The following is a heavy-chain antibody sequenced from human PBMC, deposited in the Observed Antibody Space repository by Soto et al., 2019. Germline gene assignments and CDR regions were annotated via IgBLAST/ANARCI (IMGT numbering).Heavy chain of an antibody. V-gene: IGHV1-3*01. Sequence: ASVKVSCKASGYTFTTYAMHWVRQAPGQRLEWMGWIHAGNGNTKYSQKFQGRVTITRDTSASTAYMELSSLRSEDTAVYYCARDLTGTKSDWFDPWGQGTLVTVSS. D-gene: IGHD1-1*01. J-gene: IGHJ5*02. CDR2: IHAGNGNT. CDR1: GYTFTTYA. CDR3: ARDLTGTKSDWFDP.